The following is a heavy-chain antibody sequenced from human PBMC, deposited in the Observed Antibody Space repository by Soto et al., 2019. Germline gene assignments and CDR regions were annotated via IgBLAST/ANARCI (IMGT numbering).Heavy chain of an antibody. CDR1: GGSISPYY. CDR3: ARVWTFHWYFDL. J-gene: IGHJ2*01. V-gene: IGHV4-59*01. D-gene: IGHD1-1*01. Sequence: SETLSLTCTVCGGSISPYYWNWIRQSPGKGLEWIGYIYYNGNTNYNPSLKSRVTISIDTSKNQFSLKLSSVTAADTAVYYCARVWTFHWYFDLWGRGTLVTVSS. CDR2: IYYNGNT.